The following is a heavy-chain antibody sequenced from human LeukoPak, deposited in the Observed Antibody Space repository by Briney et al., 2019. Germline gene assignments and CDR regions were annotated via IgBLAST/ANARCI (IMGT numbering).Heavy chain of an antibody. D-gene: IGHD1-26*01. Sequence: QTSETLSLTCTVSGGSMSSYYWSWIRQPPGKGREWVSFISSGSEIIYYADSVKGRFTVSRDNAKNSLYLQMNSLRDEDTAVYYCARNPAGIGDYLGQGTLVTVSS. CDR3: ARNPAGIGDY. J-gene: IGHJ4*02. V-gene: IGHV3-48*02. CDR2: ISSGSEII. CDR1: GGSMSSYY.